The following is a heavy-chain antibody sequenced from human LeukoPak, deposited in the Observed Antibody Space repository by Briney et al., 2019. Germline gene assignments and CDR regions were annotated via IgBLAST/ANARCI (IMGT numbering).Heavy chain of an antibody. CDR1: GGTFSSYA. J-gene: IGHJ4*02. D-gene: IGHD5-24*01. CDR2: IIPILGIA. V-gene: IGHV1-69*04. Sequence: SVKVSCKASGGTFSSYAISWVRRAPGQGLEWMGRIIPILGIANYAQKFQGRVTITADKSTSTAYMELSSLRSEDTAVYYCAREDGIRWLQPGKWGQGTLVTVSS. CDR3: AREDGIRWLQPGK.